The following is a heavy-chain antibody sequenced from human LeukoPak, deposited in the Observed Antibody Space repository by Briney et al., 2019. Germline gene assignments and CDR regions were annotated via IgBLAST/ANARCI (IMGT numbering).Heavy chain of an antibody. J-gene: IGHJ6*03. CDR3: ARIPRVTPKLRSYYYMDV. CDR1: GGSFSGYY. Sequence: SETLSLTCAVYGGSFSGYYWSWIRQPPGKGLEWIGEINHSGSTNYNPSLKSRVTISVDTSKNQFSLKLSSVTAADTAVYYCARIPRVTPKLRSYYYMDVWGKGTTVTVSS. V-gene: IGHV4-34*01. CDR2: INHSGST. D-gene: IGHD4-17*01.